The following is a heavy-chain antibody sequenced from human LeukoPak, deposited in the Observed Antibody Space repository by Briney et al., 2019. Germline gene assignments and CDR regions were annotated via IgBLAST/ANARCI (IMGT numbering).Heavy chain of an antibody. CDR3: ARDLVDIVAPKRDY. CDR1: GYTFTGYY. D-gene: IGHD5-12*01. V-gene: IGHV1-2*02. Sequence: ASVKVSCKASGYTFTGYYMHWVRQAPGQGLEWMGWINPNSGGTNYAQKFQGRVTMTGDTSISTAYMELSRLRSDDTAVYYCARDLVDIVAPKRDYWGQGTLVTVSS. J-gene: IGHJ4*02. CDR2: INPNSGGT.